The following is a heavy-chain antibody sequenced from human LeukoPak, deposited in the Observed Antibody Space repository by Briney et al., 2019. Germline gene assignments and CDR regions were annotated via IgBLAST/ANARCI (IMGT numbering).Heavy chain of an antibody. Sequence: GGSLRLSCAASGFTFSSYEMNWVRQAPGKGLEWVSYISSGGSSIYYADSMKGRFTISRDNTKNSLYLQMNSLRAEDTALYYCATIGTGDYRDDSWGQGTLVTVSS. D-gene: IGHD3/OR15-3a*01. CDR3: ATIGTGDYRDDS. CDR1: GFTFSSYE. V-gene: IGHV3-48*03. J-gene: IGHJ5*01. CDR2: ISSGGSSI.